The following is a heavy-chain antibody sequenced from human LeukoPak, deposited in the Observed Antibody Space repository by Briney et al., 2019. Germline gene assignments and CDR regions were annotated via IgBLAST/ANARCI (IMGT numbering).Heavy chain of an antibody. D-gene: IGHD3-10*01. V-gene: IGHV3-66*01. CDR1: GFTVSNNF. J-gene: IGHJ4*02. Sequence: PGGSLRLSCAASGFTVSNNFMSWVRQAPGQGLEWVSLISGGGGTYYAASVKGRFTISRGNSENSLYLQMNSLRPEDTAVYYCARDWSRFGELLYYWGQGTLVTVSS. CDR3: ARDWSRFGELLYY. CDR2: ISGGGGT.